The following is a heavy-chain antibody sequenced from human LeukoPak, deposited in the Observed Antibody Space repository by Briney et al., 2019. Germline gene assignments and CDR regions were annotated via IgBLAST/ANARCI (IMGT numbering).Heavy chain of an antibody. V-gene: IGHV1-8*01. D-gene: IGHD5-12*01. CDR3: AIRTPVDIVATLGERVKKGLDY. CDR1: GYTFTSYD. J-gene: IGHJ4*02. CDR2: VNPNSGNT. Sequence: ASVKVSCKASGYTFTSYDINWLRQATGQGLEWMGWVNPNSGNTGNAQKFQGRVTMTRNTSISTAYMELSSLRSEDTAVYYCAIRTPVDIVATLGERVKKGLDYWGQGTLVTVSS.